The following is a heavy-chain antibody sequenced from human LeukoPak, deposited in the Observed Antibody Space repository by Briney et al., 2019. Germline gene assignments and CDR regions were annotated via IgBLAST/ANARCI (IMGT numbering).Heavy chain of an antibody. CDR1: GFTFSSYA. CDR3: ASPYYSSGWYDYYFDY. J-gene: IGHJ4*02. CDR2: ISYDGSNK. Sequence: GGSLRLSCAASGFTFSSYAMHWVRQAPGKGLEWVAVISYDGSNKYYADSVKGRFTISRDNSKNTLYLQMNSLRAEDTAVYYCASPYYSSGWYDYYFDYWGQGTLGTVSS. D-gene: IGHD6-19*01. V-gene: IGHV3-30*04.